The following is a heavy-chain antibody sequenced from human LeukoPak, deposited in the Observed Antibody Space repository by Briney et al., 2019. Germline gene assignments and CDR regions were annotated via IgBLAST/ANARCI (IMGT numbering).Heavy chain of an antibody. Sequence: ASVKVSCKASGGTFKSYAISWVRQAPGQGLEYLGGSIPNFRRTKYAQKFVGRVTITTDETTAYMELRSLTSEDTAVYYCARAGRDSNYDFDYHMDVWGKGTTVIVSS. CDR2: SIPNFRRT. CDR1: GGTFKSYA. CDR3: ARAGRDSNYDFDYHMDV. V-gene: IGHV1-69*05. D-gene: IGHD3-16*01. J-gene: IGHJ6*03.